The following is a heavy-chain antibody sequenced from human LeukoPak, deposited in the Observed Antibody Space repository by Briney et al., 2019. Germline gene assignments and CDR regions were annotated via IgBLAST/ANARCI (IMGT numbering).Heavy chain of an antibody. J-gene: IGHJ6*02. V-gene: IGHV1-2*02. CDR3: ARVEVSQRAAAGKRRGMDV. CDR2: INPNSGGT. CDR1: GYTFTGYY. D-gene: IGHD6-13*01. Sequence: GASVKVSCKASGYTFTGYYMHWVRQAPGQGLEWMGWINPNSGGTNYAQKFQGRVTMTRDTSISTAYMELSRLRSDDTAVYYCARVEVSQRAAAGKRRGMDVWGQGTTVTVSS.